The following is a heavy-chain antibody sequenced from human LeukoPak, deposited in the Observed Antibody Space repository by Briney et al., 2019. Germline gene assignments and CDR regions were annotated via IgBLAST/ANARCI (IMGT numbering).Heavy chain of an antibody. J-gene: IGHJ3*02. D-gene: IGHD6-19*01. V-gene: IGHV3-64*02. CDR3: AKSYTSGWYLPRDAFDM. Sequence: GGSLRLSCAASGFTFNLYALHWVRQAPGKGLEYVSDISSSGDSTYYADSVKGRFTISRDNRKNSVHLQMGSLRPEDMAVYYCAKSYTSGWYLPRDAFDMWGQGTMGTVSS. CDR1: GFTFNLYA. CDR2: ISSSGDST.